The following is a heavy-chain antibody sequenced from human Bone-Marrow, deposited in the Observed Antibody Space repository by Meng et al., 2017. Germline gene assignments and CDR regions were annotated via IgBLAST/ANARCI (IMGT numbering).Heavy chain of an antibody. V-gene: IGHV4-34*01. Sequence: QGQLQQWGAGRLKPSENLSLTCAVYGGSFRGFYWSWIRQPPGKGLEWIGEINHSGSTNYNPSLKSRVTISVDTSKNQFSLKLSSVTAADTAVYYCASGYCSGGSCQVGWFDPWGQGTLVTVSS. CDR3: ASGYCSGGSCQVGWFDP. J-gene: IGHJ5*02. CDR1: GGSFRGFY. CDR2: INHSGST. D-gene: IGHD2-15*01.